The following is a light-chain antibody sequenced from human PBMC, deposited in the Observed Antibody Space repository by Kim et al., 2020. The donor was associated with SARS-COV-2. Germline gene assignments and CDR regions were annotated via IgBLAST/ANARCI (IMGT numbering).Light chain of an antibody. J-gene: IGLJ2*01. CDR3: QSWGTRIHVI. V-gene: IGLV4-69*01. CDR2: LDSEGSH. Sequence: VGHTCTLTGGSGNYARAWQQQQPEKGPRYLMKLDSEGSHSQGDGIPDRFSGSSPGAGRSLTISSLQSEDETDYYCQSWGTRIHVIFGGGTQLTVL. CDR1: GGSGNYA.